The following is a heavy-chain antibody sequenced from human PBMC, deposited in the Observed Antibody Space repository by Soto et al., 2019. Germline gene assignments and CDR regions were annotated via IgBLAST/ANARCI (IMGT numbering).Heavy chain of an antibody. CDR3: ARGYSSSPPGFDP. V-gene: IGHV3-30-3*01. D-gene: IGHD6-6*01. CDR2: ISYDGSNK. CDR1: GFTFGSYA. Sequence: PGGSLRLSCAASGFTFGSYAMHWVRQAPGKGLEWVAVISYDGSNKYYADSVKGRFSISRDNSKNTLYLQMNSLRAEDTAVYYCARGYSSSPPGFDPWGQGTLVTVSS. J-gene: IGHJ5*02.